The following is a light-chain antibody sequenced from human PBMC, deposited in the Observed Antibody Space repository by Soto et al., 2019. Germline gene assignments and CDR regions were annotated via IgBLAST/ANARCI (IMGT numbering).Light chain of an antibody. CDR2: EVI. CDR3: ASFTTSSLWV. J-gene: IGLJ3*02. CDR1: SSDIGAYNY. V-gene: IGLV2-14*01. Sequence: QSALTQPASVSGSPGQSITISCTGTSSDIGAYNYVSWFQQYPGKAPNLMIYEVIKRPSGLSSRFSGFRSGNTASLTISGLQAEDEADYYCASFTTSSLWVFGGGTKVTVL.